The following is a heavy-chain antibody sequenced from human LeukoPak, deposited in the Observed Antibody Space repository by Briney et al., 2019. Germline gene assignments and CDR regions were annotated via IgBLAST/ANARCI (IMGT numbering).Heavy chain of an antibody. CDR1: GLTFSSYG. CDR2: ISTTGGTT. V-gene: IGHV3-23*01. D-gene: IGHD2-15*01. Sequence: GGSLRLSCAASGLTFSSYGMSWVRQAPGRGLEWVSAISTTGGTTYYADSVRGRFTISRDNSRNTLYLQMNSLRAEDTAVYYCAKASIVVVVAATDYFDYWGQGTLVTVSS. J-gene: IGHJ4*02. CDR3: AKASIVVVVAATDYFDY.